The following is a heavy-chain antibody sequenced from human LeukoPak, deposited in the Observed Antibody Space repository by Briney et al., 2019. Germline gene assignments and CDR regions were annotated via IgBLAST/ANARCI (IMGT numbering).Heavy chain of an antibody. D-gene: IGHD1-14*01. CDR2: ITSSGSHI. CDR3: AKTSDY. V-gene: IGHV3-21*01. J-gene: IGHJ4*02. CDR1: GFTFSDYN. Sequence: GGSLRLSCAASGFTFSDYNMNWVRQAPGKGLEWVSSITSSGSHIYYADSVRGRFTISRDNAKNSLYLQMNSLRAEDTAVYYCAKTSDYWGQGTLVTVSS.